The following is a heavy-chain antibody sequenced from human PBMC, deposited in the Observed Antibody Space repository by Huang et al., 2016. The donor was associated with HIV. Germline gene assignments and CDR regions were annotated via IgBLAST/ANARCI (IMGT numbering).Heavy chain of an antibody. Sequence: QVRLVESGGGVVQLGASLTLSCSASGFPFSAYGVDWVRQAPGKGREWVSFIRYDGNNDYLIGSVKGRFTISRDNSNNTLYLRMNSLRPEDTAVYYCVKERGSSRARSSFDFWGQGTSVIVSS. CDR2: IRYDGNND. V-gene: IGHV3-30*02. D-gene: IGHD6-13*01. J-gene: IGHJ3*01. CDR1: GFPFSAYG. CDR3: VKERGSSRARSSFDF.